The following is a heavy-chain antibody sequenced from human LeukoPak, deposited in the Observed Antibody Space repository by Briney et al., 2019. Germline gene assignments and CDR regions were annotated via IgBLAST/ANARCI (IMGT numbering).Heavy chain of an antibody. J-gene: IGHJ5*02. CDR2: IYSTEST. V-gene: IGHV4-4*07. CDR1: GGSFSGYY. CDR3: ARDRGREWGPNNWFDP. Sequence: PSETLSLTCAVYGGSFSGYYWSWIRQPAGKGLEYLGRIYSTESTNYNPSLRSRVTISVDTSKNHFSLKLSSVTAADTAVYYCARDRGREWGPNNWFDPWGQGTLVTVSS. D-gene: IGHD3-10*01.